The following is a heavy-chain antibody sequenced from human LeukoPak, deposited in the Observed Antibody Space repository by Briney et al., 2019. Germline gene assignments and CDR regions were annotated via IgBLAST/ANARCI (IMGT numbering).Heavy chain of an antibody. D-gene: IGHD3-9*01. V-gene: IGHV1-8*02. CDR2: MNPNSGNT. CDR1: GYTFTSYY. CDR3: ARESGDYDILTGYHVSYYYYYYMDV. Sequence: ASVKVSCKASGYTFTSYYMHWVRQATGQGLEWMGWMNPNSGNTGYAQKFQGRVTMTRNTSISTAYMELSSLRSEDTAVYYCARESGDYDILTGYHVSYYYYYYMDVWGKGTTVTISS. J-gene: IGHJ6*03.